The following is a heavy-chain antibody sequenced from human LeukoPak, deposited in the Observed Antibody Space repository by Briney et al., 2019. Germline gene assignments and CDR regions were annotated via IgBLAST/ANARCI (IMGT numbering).Heavy chain of an antibody. CDR3: ARDFTPTYYYDSSGYYSGY. CDR1: GFTFSSYE. CDR2: ISSSGSTI. J-gene: IGHJ4*02. Sequence: GGSLRLSCAASGFTFSSYEMSWIRQAPGKGLEWVSYISSSGSTIYYADSVKGRFTISRDNAKNSLCLQMNSLRAEDTAVYYCARDFTPTYYYDSSGYYSGYWGQGTLVTVSS. D-gene: IGHD3-22*01. V-gene: IGHV3-48*03.